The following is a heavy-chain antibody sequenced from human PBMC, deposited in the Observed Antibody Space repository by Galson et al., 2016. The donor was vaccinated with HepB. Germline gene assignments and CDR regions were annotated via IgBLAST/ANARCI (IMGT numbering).Heavy chain of an antibody. V-gene: IGHV4-31*03. CDR1: GASINSGDFY. CDR3: ARYREGAGSHWDFDL. CDR2: ISNSGSA. Sequence: TLSLTCSVSGASINSGDFYWSWIRQHPGKGLEWVSFISNSGSASYNPSLKSRLTISVDTTEKQFSLNLTSVTAADTALYYCARYREGAGSHWDFDLWGRGALVTVSS. D-gene: IGHD5-24*01. J-gene: IGHJ2*01.